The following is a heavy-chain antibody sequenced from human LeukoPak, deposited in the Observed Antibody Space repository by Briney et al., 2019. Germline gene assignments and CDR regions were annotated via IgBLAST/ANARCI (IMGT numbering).Heavy chain of an antibody. D-gene: IGHD3-22*01. CDR2: IKEDGSRK. V-gene: IGHV3-7*03. J-gene: IGHJ4*02. CDR3: ATPLDYYDSSGYHQGGD. Sequence: GGSLRLPCAASGLTFSSYWMTWVRQAPGKGLEWVANIKEDGSRKNYMDSAKGRFTISRDNTKNSLYLQMNSLRAEDTAVYYCATPLDYYDSSGYHQGGDWGQGTLVTVSS. CDR1: GLTFSSYW.